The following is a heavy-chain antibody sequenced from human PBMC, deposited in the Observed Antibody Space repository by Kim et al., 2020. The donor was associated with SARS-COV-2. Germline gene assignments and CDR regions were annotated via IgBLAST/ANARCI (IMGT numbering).Heavy chain of an antibody. J-gene: IGHJ6*02. CDR3: AKDHGRYYYYYYGMDV. D-gene: IGHD1-26*01. Sequence: VKGRFTISRDNSKTTLYLQMNSLRAEDTAVYYCAKDHGRYYYYYYGMDVWGQGTTVTVSS. V-gene: IGHV3-30*02.